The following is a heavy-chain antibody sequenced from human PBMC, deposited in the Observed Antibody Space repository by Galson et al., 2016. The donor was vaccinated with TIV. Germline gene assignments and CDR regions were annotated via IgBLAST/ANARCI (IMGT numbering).Heavy chain of an antibody. CDR1: GFTFSSYA. Sequence: SLRLSCAASGFTFSSYAMSWVRQAPGKGLEWVAAISGSSGSTYYVDSVKGRFTISRDNSKDTLYLHMHSLRADDTAVYYCARSPPLGSTIYYFDYWGQGTLVTVSS. CDR3: ARSPPLGSTIYYFDY. D-gene: IGHD1-26*01. J-gene: IGHJ4*02. V-gene: IGHV3-23*01. CDR2: ISGSSGST.